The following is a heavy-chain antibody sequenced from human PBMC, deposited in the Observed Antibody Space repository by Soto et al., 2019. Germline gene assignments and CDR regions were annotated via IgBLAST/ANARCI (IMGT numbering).Heavy chain of an antibody. Sequence: GGSLRLSCAASGFTFDDYAMHWVRQAPGKGLEWVSGISWNSGSIGYADSVKGRFTISRDNAKNSLYLQMNSLRAEDTALYYCAKDYHDSSGYWYYYGMDVWGQGTTVTV. D-gene: IGHD3-22*01. J-gene: IGHJ6*02. CDR2: ISWNSGSI. CDR1: GFTFDDYA. V-gene: IGHV3-9*01. CDR3: AKDYHDSSGYWYYYGMDV.